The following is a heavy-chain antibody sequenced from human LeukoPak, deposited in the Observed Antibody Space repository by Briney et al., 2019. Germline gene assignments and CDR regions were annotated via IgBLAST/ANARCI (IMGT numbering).Heavy chain of an antibody. CDR3: AREDYWGAFDI. V-gene: IGHV3-11*01. D-gene: IGHD3-16*01. Sequence: AGSLRLSCAASGFTFSDYYMSWIRQAPGKGLEWVSYISSSGSTIYYADSVKGRFTISRDNAKNSLYLQMNSLRAEDTAVYYCAREDYWGAFDIWGQGTMVTVSS. CDR2: ISSSGSTI. J-gene: IGHJ3*02. CDR1: GFTFSDYY.